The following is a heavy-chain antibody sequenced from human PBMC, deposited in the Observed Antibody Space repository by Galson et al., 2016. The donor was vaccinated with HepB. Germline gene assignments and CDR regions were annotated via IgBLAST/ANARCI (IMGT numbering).Heavy chain of an antibody. J-gene: IGHJ4*02. CDR1: GYTFTSRG. V-gene: IGHV1-18*01. CDR3: ARDQAPLPGDY. CDR2: ISAYDGHT. Sequence: SVKVSCKASGYTFTSRGISWVRQAPGQGLEWMGRISAYDGHTNYGQKLQDRLTMTTDTSTSTAYMEMRSLRSDDTAVYYCARDQAPLPGDYWGQGTLVIVAS. D-gene: IGHD2-15*01.